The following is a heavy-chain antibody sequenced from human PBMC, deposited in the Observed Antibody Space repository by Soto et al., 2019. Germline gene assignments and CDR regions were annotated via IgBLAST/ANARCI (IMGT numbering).Heavy chain of an antibody. CDR1: GFTFDDYA. D-gene: IGHD3-3*01. CDR3: AKVNGGRFLEWFPYYFDY. Sequence: GGSLRLSCAASGFTFDDYAMHWVRQAPGKGLEWVSGISWNSGSIGYADSVKGRFTISRDNAKNSLYLQMNSLRAEDTALYYCAKVNGGRFLEWFPYYFDYWGQGTLVTVSS. J-gene: IGHJ4*02. CDR2: ISWNSGSI. V-gene: IGHV3-9*01.